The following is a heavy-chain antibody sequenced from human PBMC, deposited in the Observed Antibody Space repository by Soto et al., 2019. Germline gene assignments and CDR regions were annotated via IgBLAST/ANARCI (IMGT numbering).Heavy chain of an antibody. V-gene: IGHV3-11*06. CDR2: ISTNSRYI. D-gene: IGHD3-10*01. Sequence: QVQLVESGGGSVKPGGSLRLSCAVSGFNFSDYYMTWIRQAPGKGLEWISYISTNSRYIKYADSIKGRFTISRDNAKSSLYLQMNSLRAEDTAIYYCARGLGGSYFIAYWGQGTLVTVSS. CDR1: GFNFSDYY. CDR3: ARGLGGSYFIAY. J-gene: IGHJ4*02.